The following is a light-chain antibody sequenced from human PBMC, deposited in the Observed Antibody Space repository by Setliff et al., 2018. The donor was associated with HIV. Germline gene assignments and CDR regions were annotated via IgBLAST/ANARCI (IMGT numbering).Light chain of an antibody. Sequence: SYELTQPPSVSVAPVKAARITCGGNNIGSKSVHWYQQKPGQAPVLVIYYDTDRPSGIPERFSGSNSGNTATLTISRVEAGDEADYYCQVWDSSSDHLYVFGTGTKVTVL. CDR1: NIGSKS. V-gene: IGLV3-21*04. CDR3: QVWDSSSDHLYV. J-gene: IGLJ1*01. CDR2: YDT.